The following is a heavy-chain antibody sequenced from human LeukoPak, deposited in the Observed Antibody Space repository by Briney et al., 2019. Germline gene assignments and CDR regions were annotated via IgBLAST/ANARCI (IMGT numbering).Heavy chain of an antibody. J-gene: IGHJ6*02. CDR2: IYHSGST. CDR1: GGSISSSNW. V-gene: IGHV4-4*02. Sequence: PSETLSLTCAVSGGSISSSNWWSWVRQPPGKGLEWIGEIYHSGSTNYNPSLKSRVTISVDTSKNQFSLQVRSVTAADTAVYYCARGSGRYYYYGVDVWGQGTTATVSS. CDR3: ARGSGRYYYYGVDV. D-gene: IGHD7-27*01.